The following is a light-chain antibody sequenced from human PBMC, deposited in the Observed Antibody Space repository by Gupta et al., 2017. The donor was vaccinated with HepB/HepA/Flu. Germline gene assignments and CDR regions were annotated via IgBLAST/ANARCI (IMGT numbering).Light chain of an antibody. V-gene: IGKV3-20*01. CDR3: QQYGSSPWM. J-gene: IGKJ1*01. CDR1: QSLSSSY. Sequence: IVLTQSPGPLSLYPGERATLSCRASQSLSSSYLAWSQQKPGQAPRLLIYGASSRATGIPDRFSGSGSGTDFTLTISRLEPEDFAVYYCQQYGSSPWMFGQGTKVEIK. CDR2: GAS.